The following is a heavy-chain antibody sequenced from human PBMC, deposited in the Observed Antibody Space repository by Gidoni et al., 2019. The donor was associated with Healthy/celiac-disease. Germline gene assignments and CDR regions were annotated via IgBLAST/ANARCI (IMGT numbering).Heavy chain of an antibody. CDR2: ISYDGNNK. D-gene: IGHD3-16*01. CDR3: ARGFILGVNDY. CDR1: GFTFSSDA. J-gene: IGHJ4*02. V-gene: IGHV3-30-3*01. Sequence: QVQLLASGGGVVQPGRSLRLSCAASGFTFSSDAMHWVRQAPGKGLEWVAVISYDGNNKYYADSVKGRFTISRDNSKNTLYLQMNSLRAEDTAVYYCARGFILGVNDYWGQGTLVTVSS.